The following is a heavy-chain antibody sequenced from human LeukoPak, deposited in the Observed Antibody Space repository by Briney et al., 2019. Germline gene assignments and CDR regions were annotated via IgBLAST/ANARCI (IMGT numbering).Heavy chain of an antibody. CDR2: MNPNSGNT. D-gene: IGHD3-3*01. Sequence: ASVKVSCKASGYTFTSYDINWVRQATGQGLEWMGWMNPNSGNTGYAQKFQGRVTMTRNTSISTAYKELSSLRSEDTAVYYCARGRFLEWLLSAAPYYFDYWGQGTLVTVSS. V-gene: IGHV1-8*01. CDR1: GYTFTSYD. J-gene: IGHJ4*02. CDR3: ARGRFLEWLLSAAPYYFDY.